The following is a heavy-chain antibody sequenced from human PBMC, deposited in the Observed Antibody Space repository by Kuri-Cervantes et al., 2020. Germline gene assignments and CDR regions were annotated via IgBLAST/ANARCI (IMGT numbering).Heavy chain of an antibody. D-gene: IGHD1-26*01. CDR1: GYTFTGYY. V-gene: IGHV1-2*02. Sequence: ASVKVSCKASGYTFTGYYMHWVRQAPGQGLEWMGWINPNSGGTNYAQKFQGRVTMTRDTSTSTAYMGLSRLRSDDTAVYYCAREYSGSYSRYYGMDVWGQGTTVTVSS. CDR3: AREYSGSYSRYYGMDV. J-gene: IGHJ6*02. CDR2: INPNSGGT.